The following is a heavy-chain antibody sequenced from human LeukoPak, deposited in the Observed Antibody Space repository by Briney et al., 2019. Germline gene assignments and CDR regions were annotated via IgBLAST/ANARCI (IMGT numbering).Heavy chain of an antibody. D-gene: IGHD3-22*01. CDR3: ATSSKYYYDSSGSFDY. CDR2: ISAYNGNT. J-gene: IGHJ4*02. V-gene: IGHV1-18*01. CDR1: GYTFTSYG. Sequence: ASVKVSCKASGYTFTSYGISWVRQAPGQGLEWMGWISAYNGNTNYAQKLQGRVTMTTDTSTSTAYMELRSLRSDDTAVYYCATSSKYYYDSSGSFDYRGQGTLVTVSS.